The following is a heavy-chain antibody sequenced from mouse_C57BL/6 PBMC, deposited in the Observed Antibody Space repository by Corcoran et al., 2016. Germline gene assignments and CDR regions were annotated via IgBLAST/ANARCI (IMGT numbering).Heavy chain of an antibody. CDR2: IYPGSGNT. CDR3: PYDYDENLYAMDY. J-gene: IGHJ4*01. CDR1: GYSFTSYY. V-gene: IGHV1-66*01. D-gene: IGHD2-4*01. Sequence: QVQLQQSGPELVKPGASVKISCKASGYSFTSYYIHWVKQRPGQGLEWIGWIYPGSGNTKYNEKFKGKATLTADTSSSTAYMQLSSLTSEDSAVYYCPYDYDENLYAMDYWGQGTSVTVSS.